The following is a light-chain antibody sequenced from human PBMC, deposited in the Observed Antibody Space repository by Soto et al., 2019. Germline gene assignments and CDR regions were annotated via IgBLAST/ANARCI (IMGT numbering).Light chain of an antibody. Sequence: DIQMTQSPSSLSASVGDRVTITCRASQSISSYLNWYQHKPGKAPKLLIYAASSLQTGVPSRFSGSRSGTDFVLTISSLQRDDFATYYCQQTDSFPRTFGQGTKVDIK. V-gene: IGKV1-39*01. J-gene: IGKJ1*01. CDR2: AAS. CDR3: QQTDSFPRT. CDR1: QSISSY.